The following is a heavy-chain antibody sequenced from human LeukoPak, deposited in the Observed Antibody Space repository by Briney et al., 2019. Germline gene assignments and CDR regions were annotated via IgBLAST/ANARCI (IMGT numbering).Heavy chain of an antibody. Sequence: GGSLRLSCAASGFTFSNAWMSWVRQAPGKGLEWVGRIKRKTDGGTTDYAAPVKGRFTISRDDSKNTLYLQMNSLKTEDTAVYYCTTDLWNESGYSYGTDYWGQGTLLTVSS. V-gene: IGHV3-15*01. D-gene: IGHD5-18*01. CDR2: IKRKTDGGTT. CDR1: GFTFSNAW. J-gene: IGHJ4*02. CDR3: TTDLWNESGYSYGTDY.